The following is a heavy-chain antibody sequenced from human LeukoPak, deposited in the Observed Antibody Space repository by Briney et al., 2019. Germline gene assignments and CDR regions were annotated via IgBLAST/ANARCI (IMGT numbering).Heavy chain of an antibody. CDR1: GGSISSYY. D-gene: IGHD6-6*01. Sequence: PSETLSLTCTVSGGSISSYYWSWIRQPPGKGLEWIGSIYYSGSTYYNPSLKSRVTISVDTSKNQFSLKLSSVTAADTAVYYCAREGGSSLDYWGQGTLVTVSS. CDR3: AREGGSSLDY. J-gene: IGHJ4*02. CDR2: IYYSGST. V-gene: IGHV4-59*12.